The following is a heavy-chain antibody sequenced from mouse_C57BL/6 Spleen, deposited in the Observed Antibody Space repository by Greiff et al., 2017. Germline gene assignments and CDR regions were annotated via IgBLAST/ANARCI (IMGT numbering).Heavy chain of an antibody. CDR2: IHPNSGST. J-gene: IGHJ4*01. Sequence: VQLQQSGAELVKPGASVKLSCKASGYTFTSYWMHWVKQRPGQGLEWIGMIHPNSGSTNYNEKFKSKATLTVDKSSSTAYMQLSSLTSEDSAVYYCARFWGTTVVAPYAMDYWGQGTSVTVSS. CDR3: ARFWGTTVVAPYAMDY. CDR1: GYTFTSYW. V-gene: IGHV1-64*01. D-gene: IGHD1-1*01.